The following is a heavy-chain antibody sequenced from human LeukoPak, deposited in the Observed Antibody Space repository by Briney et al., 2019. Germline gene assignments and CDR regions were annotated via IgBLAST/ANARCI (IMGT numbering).Heavy chain of an antibody. V-gene: IGHV1-18*01. CDR2: ISAYNGNT. Sequence: ASVTVSCKASGYTFTSYGISWVRQAPGQGLEWMGWISAYNGNTNYAQKLQGRVTMTTDTSTSTAYMEVRSLRSDDTAVYYCARDRWVAARPGDYFDYWGQGTLVTVSS. CDR1: GYTFTSYG. D-gene: IGHD6-6*01. CDR3: ARDRWVAARPGDYFDY. J-gene: IGHJ4*02.